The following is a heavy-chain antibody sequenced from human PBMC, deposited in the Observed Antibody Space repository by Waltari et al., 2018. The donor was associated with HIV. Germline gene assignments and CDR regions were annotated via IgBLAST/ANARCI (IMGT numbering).Heavy chain of an antibody. J-gene: IGHJ5*02. CDR2: ISDFNANT. Sequence: QVQLEQSGTEVKKPGASVKVSCRASGYTFNNYGITWVRQAPGQGLEWMGWISDFNANTNYAQKFQGRVTMTADTATRTVYLELRSLKSDDTAVYFCGRDLFPRLQLRSDWIDPWGQGTLVIVSS. CDR3: GRDLFPRLQLRSDWIDP. CDR1: GYTFNNYG. D-gene: IGHD1-1*01. V-gene: IGHV1-18*01.